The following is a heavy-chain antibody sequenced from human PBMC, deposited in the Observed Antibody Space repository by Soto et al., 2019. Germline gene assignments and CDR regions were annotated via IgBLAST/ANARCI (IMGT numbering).Heavy chain of an antibody. CDR3: ARGMYYDFWSGYPPPLYGMDV. V-gene: IGHV1-69*13. CDR2: IIPIFGTA. CDR1: GGTFSSYA. D-gene: IGHD3-3*01. Sequence: ASVKVSCKASGGTFSSYAISWVRQAPGQGLERMGGIIPIFGTANYAQKFQGRVTITADESTSTAYMELSSLRSEDTAVYYCARGMYYDFWSGYPPPLYGMDVWGQGTTVTVSS. J-gene: IGHJ6*02.